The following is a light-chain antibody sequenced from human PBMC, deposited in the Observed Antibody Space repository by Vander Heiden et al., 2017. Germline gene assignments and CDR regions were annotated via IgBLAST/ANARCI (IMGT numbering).Light chain of an antibody. V-gene: IGLV1-40*01. CDR3: QSYDSSLSGFV. J-gene: IGLJ1*01. Sequence: QSVLTQPPSVSGAPGQRVTISCTGSSSNIGAGSDVHWYQHLPGTAPKLLICGNTNRPSGVPDRFSGSKSGTSASLAITGLQAEDEADYYCQSYDSSLSGFVFGTGTKVAGL. CDR2: GNT. CDR1: SSNIGAGSD.